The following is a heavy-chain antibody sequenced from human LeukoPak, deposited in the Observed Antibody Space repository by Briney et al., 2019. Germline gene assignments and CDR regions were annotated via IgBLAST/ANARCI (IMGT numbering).Heavy chain of an antibody. J-gene: IGHJ4*02. Sequence: GESLKISCKGSGYSFTSYWIGWVRQMPGKGLEWMGIIYPGDSDTIYSPSFQGQVTISADKSISTAYLQWSSLKASDTAMYYCARLASGWYYGSGSYLGYWGQGTLVTVSS. CDR1: GYSFTSYW. D-gene: IGHD3-10*01. V-gene: IGHV5-51*01. CDR3: ARLASGWYYGSGSYLGY. CDR2: IYPGDSDT.